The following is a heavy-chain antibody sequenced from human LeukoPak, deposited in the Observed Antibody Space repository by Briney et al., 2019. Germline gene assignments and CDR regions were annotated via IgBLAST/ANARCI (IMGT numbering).Heavy chain of an antibody. CDR1: GGSFSGYY. D-gene: IGHD6-19*01. V-gene: IGHV4-34*01. Sequence: SETLSLTCAVYGGSFSGYYWSWIRQPPGKGLEWIGEINHSGSTNYNPSLKSRVTISVDTSKNQFSLKLSSVTAADTAVYYCARGLHHRSSGWYPPLYYFDYWGQGTLVTVSS. CDR3: ARGLHHRSSGWYPPLYYFDY. CDR2: INHSGST. J-gene: IGHJ4*02.